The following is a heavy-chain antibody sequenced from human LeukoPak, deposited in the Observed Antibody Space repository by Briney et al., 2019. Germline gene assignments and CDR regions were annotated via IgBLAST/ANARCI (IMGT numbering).Heavy chain of an antibody. Sequence: PGGSLRLSCAASGFTFSSYWMSWVRQAPGKGLEWVANIKQDGSEKYYVDSVKGRFTISRDNAKTSLYLQMNSLRAEDTAVYYCARDLSGVAGYTYGRGTDYWGQGTLVTVSS. CDR1: GFTFSSYW. V-gene: IGHV3-7*01. CDR3: ARDLSGVAGYTYGRGTDY. CDR2: IKQDGSEK. J-gene: IGHJ4*02. D-gene: IGHD5-18*01.